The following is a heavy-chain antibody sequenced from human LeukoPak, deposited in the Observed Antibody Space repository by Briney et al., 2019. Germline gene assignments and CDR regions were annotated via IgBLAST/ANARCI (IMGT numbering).Heavy chain of an antibody. CDR2: ISGSGGST. CDR3: PKDRGVLLRVAWFDP. CDR1: GFTFSSYA. V-gene: IGHV3-23*01. Sequence: GGSLRLSCAASGFTFSSYAMSWVRQAPGKGLEWVSVISGSGGSTYYADSVKGRFTISRDNSKNTLYLQMNSLRAEDTAVYYCPKDRGVLLRVAWFDPWGQGTLVTVSS. D-gene: IGHD3-10*01. J-gene: IGHJ5*02.